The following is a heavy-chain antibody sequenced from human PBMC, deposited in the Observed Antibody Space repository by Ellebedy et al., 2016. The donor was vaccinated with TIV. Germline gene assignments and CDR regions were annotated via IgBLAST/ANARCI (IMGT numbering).Heavy chain of an antibody. Sequence: ASVKVSCXASGYTFTNYAMHWVRKAPGQSLEWMGWLNVGNGNTKYSQKFQGRVIITRDTSASTVYMELSSLRSEDTALYYCARGPEVRPDDYWGQGTLVTVSS. V-gene: IGHV1-3*01. D-gene: IGHD1-14*01. CDR3: ARGPEVRPDDY. CDR1: GYTFTNYA. CDR2: LNVGNGNT. J-gene: IGHJ4*02.